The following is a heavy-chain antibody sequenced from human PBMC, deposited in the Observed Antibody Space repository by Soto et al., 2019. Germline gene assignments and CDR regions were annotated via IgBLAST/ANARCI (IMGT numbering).Heavy chain of an antibody. V-gene: IGHV1-2*04. CDR2: INPNSGGT. J-gene: IGHJ4*02. CDR3: ARVYDWNCDPLGY. Sequence: ASVKVSCKASGYTFTGYYMHWVRQAPGQGLEWMGWINPNSGGTNYAQKFQGWVTMTRDTSISTAYMELSRLRSDDTAVYYCARVYDWNCDPLGYWGQGTLVTVSS. CDR1: GYTFTGYY. D-gene: IGHD1-7*01.